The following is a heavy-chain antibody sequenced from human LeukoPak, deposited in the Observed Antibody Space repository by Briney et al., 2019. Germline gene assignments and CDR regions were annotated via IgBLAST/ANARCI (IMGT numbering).Heavy chain of an antibody. Sequence: PGGSLRLSCAAPGFTFSSYAMSWVRQAPGKGLEWVSSITSSSTYTFYADSVKGRFTTSRDNARNSLYLQMNSLRAEDTAVYYCARDPYSGTYGDTYYYYMDVWGKGTTVTISS. D-gene: IGHD1-26*01. CDR2: ITSSSTYT. J-gene: IGHJ6*03. V-gene: IGHV3-21*01. CDR3: ARDPYSGTYGDTYYYYMDV. CDR1: GFTFSSYA.